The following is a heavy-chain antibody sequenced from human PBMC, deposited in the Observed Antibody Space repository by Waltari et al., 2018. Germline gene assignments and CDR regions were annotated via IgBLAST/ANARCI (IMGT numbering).Heavy chain of an antibody. D-gene: IGHD7-27*01. CDR3: ASLGINWGWYAFDI. CDR1: GYSISSGYY. J-gene: IGHJ3*02. Sequence: QVQLQESGPGLVKPSETLSLTCTVSGYSISSGYYWGWIRQPPGKGLEWIGSIYHSGSTSYNPSLKSRVTISVDTSKNQFSLKLSSVTAADTAVYYCASLGINWGWYAFDIWGQGTMVTVSS. V-gene: IGHV4-38-2*02. CDR2: IYHSGST.